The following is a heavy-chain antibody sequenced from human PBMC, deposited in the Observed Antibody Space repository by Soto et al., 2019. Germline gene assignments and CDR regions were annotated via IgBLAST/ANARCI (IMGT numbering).Heavy chain of an antibody. D-gene: IGHD2-2*01. Sequence: QVQLQESGPGLVKPSETLSLTCTVSGGSVSSGSYYWSWIRQPPGKGLEWIGYIYYSGSTNYNPSLKSRVTISVDTSKNQFSLKLSSVTAADTAVYYCARVQSADIVVVPAAISVWGQGITVTVSS. J-gene: IGHJ6*02. V-gene: IGHV4-61*01. CDR3: ARVQSADIVVVPAAISV. CDR2: IYYSGST. CDR1: GGSVSSGSYY.